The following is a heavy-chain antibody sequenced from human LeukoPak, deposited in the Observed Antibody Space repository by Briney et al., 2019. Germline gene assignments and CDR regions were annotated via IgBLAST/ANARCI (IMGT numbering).Heavy chain of an antibody. CDR3: ARGYTSPWDRAFDI. CDR1: QFTFSSYW. Sequence: GGSLRLSCAASQFTFSSYWMNWVRQAPGKGLEWVANIKQDGSEKYYVDSVKGRFTISRDNAKNSLYLQMNSLRAEDTAVYYCARGYTSPWDRAFDIWGQGTMVTVSS. V-gene: IGHV3-7*01. CDR2: IKQDGSEK. J-gene: IGHJ3*02. D-gene: IGHD6-19*01.